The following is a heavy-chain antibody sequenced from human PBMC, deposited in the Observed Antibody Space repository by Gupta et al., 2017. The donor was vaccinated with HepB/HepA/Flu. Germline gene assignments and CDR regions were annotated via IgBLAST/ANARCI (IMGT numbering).Heavy chain of an antibody. J-gene: IGHJ5*02. CDR1: GFTFSSYA. Sequence: EVQLLESGGGLVQPGGSLRLSCAASGFTFSSYAMSWVRQAPGKGLEWVSAISGSGGSTYYADSGKGRFTISRDNSKNTLYLQMNSLRAEETXVXYCAKGTLAGAGTVNWFDPWGQGTLVTVSS. D-gene: IGHD6-19*01. V-gene: IGHV3-23*01. CDR2: ISGSGGST. CDR3: AKGTLAGAGTVNWFDP.